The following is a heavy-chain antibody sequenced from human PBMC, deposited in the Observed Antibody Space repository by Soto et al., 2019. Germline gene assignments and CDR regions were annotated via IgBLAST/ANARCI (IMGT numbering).Heavy chain of an antibody. CDR3: ARVQWELVLFYGMDV. Sequence: PGGSLRLSCAASGSIFTGYGMHWVRQAPGKGLEWVAVIWFDGSNKYYADSVKGRFTISRDNSKNMLYLQMNSLRVEDTAVYYCARVQWELVLFYGMDVWGQGTTVTVSS. V-gene: IGHV3-33*01. CDR2: IWFDGSNK. J-gene: IGHJ6*02. D-gene: IGHD1-26*01. CDR1: GSIFTGYG.